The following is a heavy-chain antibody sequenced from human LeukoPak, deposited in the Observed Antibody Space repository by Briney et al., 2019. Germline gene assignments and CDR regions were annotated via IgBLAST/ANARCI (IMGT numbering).Heavy chain of an antibody. CDR2: LYSDATT. CDR1: GFIVSSSY. D-gene: IGHD3-22*01. Sequence: QPGGSLRLSCAASGFIVSSSYMSWVRQAPGKGLEWVSVLYSDATTYYADSVKGRFTNSRDNSKNTLYLQMNNLRAEDTAVYYCARAAYDSNGFTANHDYWGQGTLVTVSS. V-gene: IGHV3-53*01. CDR3: ARAAYDSNGFTANHDY. J-gene: IGHJ4*02.